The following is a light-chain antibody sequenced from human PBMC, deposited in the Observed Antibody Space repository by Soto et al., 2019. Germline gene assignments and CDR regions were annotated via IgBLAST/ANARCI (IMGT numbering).Light chain of an antibody. CDR2: GAS. CDR3: QQYNNWPPLT. Sequence: EIVMTQSPATLSVSPGEGATLSCRASQSVSSSLAWYQQKPGQAPRLLIYGASTRATGIPARFSGSGSGTEFTLTITSLQSEDFAVYYCQQYNNWPPLTFGGGTKVEIK. CDR1: QSVSSS. J-gene: IGKJ4*01. V-gene: IGKV3-15*01.